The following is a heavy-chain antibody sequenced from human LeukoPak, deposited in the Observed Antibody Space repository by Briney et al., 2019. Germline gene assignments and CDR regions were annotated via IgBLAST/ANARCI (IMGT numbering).Heavy chain of an antibody. CDR2: IYYSGST. Sequence: SETLSLICTVSGGSISSYYWSWIRQPSGKGLEWIGYIYYSGSTNYNPSLKSRVTISVDTSKNQFSLKLSSVTAADTAVYYCARVGSYDYVWGSYRLDYFDYWGQGTLVTVSS. CDR1: GGSISSYY. CDR3: ARVGSYDYVWGSYRLDYFDY. V-gene: IGHV4-59*01. D-gene: IGHD3-16*02. J-gene: IGHJ4*02.